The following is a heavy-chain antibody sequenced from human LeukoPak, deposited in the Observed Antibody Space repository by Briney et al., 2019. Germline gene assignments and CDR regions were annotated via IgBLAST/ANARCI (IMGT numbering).Heavy chain of an antibody. V-gene: IGHV4-39*01. Sequence: SETLSLTFTVSGGSISSSSYYWGWIRQPPGKGLEWIGSIYYSGSTYYNPSLKSRVTISVDTSKNQFSLKLSSVTAADTAVYYCARPKYYYYYMDVWGKGTTVTVSS. CDR2: IYYSGST. CDR1: GGSISSSSYY. CDR3: ARPKYYYYYMDV. J-gene: IGHJ6*03.